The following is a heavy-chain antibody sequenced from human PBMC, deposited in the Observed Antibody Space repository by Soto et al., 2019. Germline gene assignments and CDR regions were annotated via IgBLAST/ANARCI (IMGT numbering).Heavy chain of an antibody. V-gene: IGHV4-59*01. CDR2: IYYSGST. D-gene: IGHD3-3*01. J-gene: IGHJ1*01. CDR3: ARVTEYYDFWSGYYRAEYFQH. CDR1: GGSISSYY. Sequence: SETPSLTCTVSGGSISSYYWSWIRQPPGKGLEWIGYIYYSGSTNYNPSLKSRVTISVDTSKNQFSLKLSSVTAADTAVYYCARVTEYYDFWSGYYRAEYFQHWGQGTLVTVSS.